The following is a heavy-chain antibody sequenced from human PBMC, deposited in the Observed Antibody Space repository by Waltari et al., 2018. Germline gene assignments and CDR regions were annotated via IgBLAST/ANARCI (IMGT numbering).Heavy chain of an antibody. J-gene: IGHJ6*02. D-gene: IGHD3-3*01. CDR2: LYDGDTT. CDR1: GFPVSSNS. Sequence: EVQLVESGGGLVQPGGSLRLSCAASGFPVSSNSMSWVRQAPGKGLEWVSGLYDGDTTDIAESVKGRFTIARDNSKNTLYLQMNSLRAEDTAVYYCAARDGGMTIFGVVYYYYGMDVWGQGTTVTVSS. V-gene: IGHV3-66*02. CDR3: AARDGGMTIFGVVYYYYGMDV.